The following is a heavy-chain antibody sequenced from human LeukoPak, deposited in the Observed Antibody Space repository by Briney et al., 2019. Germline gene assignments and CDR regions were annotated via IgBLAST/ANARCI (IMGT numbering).Heavy chain of an antibody. CDR1: GFTFSSYS. Sequence: GGSLRLSCAASGFTFSSYSMNWVRQAPGKGLEWVSISSSGSTIYYADSVKGRFTISRDNSKNTLYLQMNSLRAEDTAVYYCAKDRRLQGFDYWGQGTLVTVSS. V-gene: IGHV3-48*01. CDR3: AKDRRLQGFDY. J-gene: IGHJ4*02. D-gene: IGHD5-24*01. CDR2: SSSGSTI.